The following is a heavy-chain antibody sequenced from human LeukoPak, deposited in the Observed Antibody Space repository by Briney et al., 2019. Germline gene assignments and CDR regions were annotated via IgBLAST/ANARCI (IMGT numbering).Heavy chain of an antibody. D-gene: IGHD3-22*01. Sequence: GGSLRLSCAASGFTVSSNHMSWVRQAPGKGLEWVSVIYSGGSTYYADSVKGRFTISRDNSKNTLYLQMNSLRAEDTAVYYCARVVTMIVVAYPDAFDIWGQGTMVTVSS. J-gene: IGHJ3*02. CDR1: GFTVSSNH. CDR2: IYSGGST. CDR3: ARVVTMIVVAYPDAFDI. V-gene: IGHV3-53*01.